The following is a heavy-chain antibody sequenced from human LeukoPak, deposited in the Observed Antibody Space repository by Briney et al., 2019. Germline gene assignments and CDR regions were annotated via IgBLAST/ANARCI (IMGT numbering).Heavy chain of an antibody. Sequence: GGSLRLSCAASGFTFTTYGMHWVRQAPGKGLEWVANIKRDGSEKYYVDSVKGRFTISRDNAKNSLYLQMNSLRAEDTAVYYCARLGGNNYDFWSGYRQGGAVGAKINYYYYYMDVWGKGTTVTVSS. CDR2: IKRDGSEK. J-gene: IGHJ6*03. D-gene: IGHD3-3*01. V-gene: IGHV3-7*01. CDR3: ARLGGNNYDFWSGYRQGGAVGAKINYYYYYMDV. CDR1: GFTFTTYG.